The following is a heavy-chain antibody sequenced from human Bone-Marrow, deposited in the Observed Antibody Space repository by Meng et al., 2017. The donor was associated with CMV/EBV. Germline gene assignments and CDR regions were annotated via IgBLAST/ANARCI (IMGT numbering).Heavy chain of an antibody. D-gene: IGHD5-24*01. Sequence: SETLSLTCSVSGGVISNYYWSWIRQPPGKGLEWIGYIYNSGSTNNNTFLKSRLFISVDTSKNQFSLRVSSVTAADTAVYYCARGDGFSEAFDIWGQGTMVTVSS. J-gene: IGHJ3*02. CDR2: IYNSGST. V-gene: IGHV4-59*01. CDR1: GGVISNYY. CDR3: ARGDGFSEAFDI.